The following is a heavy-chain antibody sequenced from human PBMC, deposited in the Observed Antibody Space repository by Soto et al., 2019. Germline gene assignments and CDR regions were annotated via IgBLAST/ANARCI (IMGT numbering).Heavy chain of an antibody. CDR2: DYYGGST. J-gene: IGHJ4*02. V-gene: IGHV4-39*01. CDR3: ARAVVLTGYYYFDY. Sequence: PSETLSLTCSVSGGSISSSSYYWGWIRQPPGKGLEWIGNDYYGGSTYYNPSLKSRVTISVDTSKSPFSLKLSSVTAADTAVYYCARAVVLTGYYYFDYWGPGILVTVS. CDR1: GGSISSSSYY. D-gene: IGHD3-9*01.